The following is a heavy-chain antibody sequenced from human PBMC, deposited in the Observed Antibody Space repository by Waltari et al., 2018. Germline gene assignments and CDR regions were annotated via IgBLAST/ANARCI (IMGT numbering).Heavy chain of an antibody. V-gene: IGHV4-34*01. Sequence: QVQLQQWGAGLLKPSETLSLICAVYGGSFTGYYWSFIRQPPGKGLEWIGEVNHNGDTNYNPSLKSRVTISVDSSKNQFSLRVSSVTAADMAVYYCARTPYSRLFDFWGQGTLVTVSS. CDR1: GGSFTGYY. CDR2: VNHNGDT. D-gene: IGHD4-4*01. J-gene: IGHJ4*02. CDR3: ARTPYSRLFDF.